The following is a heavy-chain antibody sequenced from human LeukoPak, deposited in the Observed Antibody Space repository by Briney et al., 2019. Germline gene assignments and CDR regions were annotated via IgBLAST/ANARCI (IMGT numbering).Heavy chain of an antibody. CDR1: GGSISSSSYY. V-gene: IGHV4-39*07. J-gene: IGHJ3*02. Sequence: PSETLSLTCTVSGGSISSSSYYWGWIRQPPGKGLEWIGSIYYSGSTYYNPSLKSRVTISVDTSKNQFSLKLSSVTAADTAVYYCARDPYPYSGSPSRGAFDIWGQGTMVTVSS. CDR2: IYYSGST. CDR3: ARDPYPYSGSPSRGAFDI. D-gene: IGHD1-26*01.